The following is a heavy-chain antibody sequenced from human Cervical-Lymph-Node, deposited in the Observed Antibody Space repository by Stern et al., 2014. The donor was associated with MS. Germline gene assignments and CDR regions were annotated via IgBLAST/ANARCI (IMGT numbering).Heavy chain of an antibody. CDR2: ISWISGKT. CDR3: ARAIGFCSGGNCEPYYYYGIDV. D-gene: IGHD2-15*01. Sequence: EVQLVESGGDLVQPGRSLRLSCAASGFRFDDYAMNWVRQAPGKGLEWVSGISWISGKTVYADSVKGRFTISRDNVKNSLFLQMNSLRSEDTASYYGARAIGFCSGGNCEPYYYYGIDVWGQGTRVTVSS. CDR1: GFRFDDYA. V-gene: IGHV3-9*01. J-gene: IGHJ6*02.